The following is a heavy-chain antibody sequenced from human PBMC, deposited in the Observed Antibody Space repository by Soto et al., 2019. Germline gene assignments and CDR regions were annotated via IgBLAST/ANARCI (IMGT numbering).Heavy chain of an antibody. D-gene: IGHD2-21*01. CDR1: GGSITTYNFY. CDR2: IYYGGNT. J-gene: IGHJ6*03. Sequence: QLQLQESGPGLVKPSETLSLTCTVSGGSITTYNFYWGWIRQPPGKGLEWIGSIYYGGNTYYNPSPGSLVTTSDATYKSHFSPNITSVTAADTAVYYCASHNNGWCHNPTCRFYYYVDVWGNGTTVPAS. V-gene: IGHV4-39*02. CDR3: ASHNNGWCHNPTCRFYYYVDV.